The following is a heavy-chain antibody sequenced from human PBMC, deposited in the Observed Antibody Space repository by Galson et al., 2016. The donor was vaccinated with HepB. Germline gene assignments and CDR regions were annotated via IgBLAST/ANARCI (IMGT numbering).Heavy chain of an antibody. CDR2: DSMDGRRK. J-gene: IGHJ4*02. Sequence: SLRLSCAASGFTFSNYGMTWVRQAPGKGLEWLAADSMDGRRKFYEDSVKGRFTISRDNSNNMLFLQMSSLRTDDTAIYYCARRHEYCPPVGCSVDYWGQGTLVSVSS. CDR1: GFTFSNYG. D-gene: IGHD2/OR15-2a*01. V-gene: IGHV3-30*03. CDR3: ARRHEYCPPVGCSVDY.